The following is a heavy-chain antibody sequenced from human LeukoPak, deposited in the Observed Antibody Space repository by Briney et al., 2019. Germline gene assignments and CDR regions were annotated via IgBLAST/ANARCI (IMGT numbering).Heavy chain of an antibody. CDR2: IIPILGIA. D-gene: IGHD3-10*01. V-gene: IGHV1-69*04. J-gene: IGHJ5*02. CDR1: GGTFSSYA. Sequence: ASVKVSCKASGGTFSSYAISWVRQAPGQGLERMGRIIPILGIANYAQKFQGRVTITADKSTSTAYMELSSLRSEDTAVYYCARGPPMVRGGGWFDPWGQGTLVTVSS. CDR3: ARGPPMVRGGGWFDP.